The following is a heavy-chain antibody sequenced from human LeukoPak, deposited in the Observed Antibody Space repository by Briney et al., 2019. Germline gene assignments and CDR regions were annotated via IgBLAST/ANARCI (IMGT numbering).Heavy chain of an antibody. CDR3: ARDPAAYCSSTSCPNNWFDP. Sequence: ASVKVSCKASGGTFSSYAISWVRQAPGQGLEWMGGIIPIFGTANYAQKFQGRVTITADESTSTAYMELSSLRSEDTAVYYCARDPAAYCSSTSCPNNWFDPWGQGTLVTASS. J-gene: IGHJ5*02. CDR2: IIPIFGTA. CDR1: GGTFSSYA. D-gene: IGHD2-2*01. V-gene: IGHV1-69*13.